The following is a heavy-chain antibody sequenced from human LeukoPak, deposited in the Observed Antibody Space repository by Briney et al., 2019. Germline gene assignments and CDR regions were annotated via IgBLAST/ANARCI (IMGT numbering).Heavy chain of an antibody. CDR3: ARMGALPPAPFSY. Sequence: GGSLRLSCAASGFTFSSYSMNWVRQAPGKGLEWVSSISSSSSYIYYADSVKGRFTISRDNAKNSLYLQMNGLRAEDTAMYYCARMGALPPAPFSYWGQGTLVTVSS. V-gene: IGHV3-21*04. CDR2: ISSSSSYI. J-gene: IGHJ4*02. D-gene: IGHD3-16*01. CDR1: GFTFSSYS.